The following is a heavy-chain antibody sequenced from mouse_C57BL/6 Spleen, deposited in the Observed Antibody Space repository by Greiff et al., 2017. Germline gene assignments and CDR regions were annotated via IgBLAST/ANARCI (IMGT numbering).Heavy chain of an antibody. Sequence: LVESGPELVKPGASVKISCKASGYAFSSSWMNWVKQRPGKGLEWIGRIYPGDGDTNYNGKFKGKATLTADKSSSTAYMQLSSLTSEDSAVYFCARTIYYDYDDYWGQGTTLTVSS. D-gene: IGHD2-4*01. CDR1: GYAFSSSW. CDR3: ARTIYYDYDDY. V-gene: IGHV1-82*01. J-gene: IGHJ2*01. CDR2: IYPGDGDT.